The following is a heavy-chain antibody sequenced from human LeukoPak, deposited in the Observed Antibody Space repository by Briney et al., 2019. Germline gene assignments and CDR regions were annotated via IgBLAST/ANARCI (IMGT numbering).Heavy chain of an antibody. Sequence: SVKVSCKASGGTFSSYAISWVRQAPGQGLEWMGRIIPILGIANYAQKFQGRVTITADKSTSTAYMELSSLRSEDTAVCYCARIENGMEGDYWGQGTLVTVSS. CDR2: IIPILGIA. CDR1: GGTFSSYA. J-gene: IGHJ4*02. D-gene: IGHD2-8*01. CDR3: ARIENGMEGDY. V-gene: IGHV1-69*04.